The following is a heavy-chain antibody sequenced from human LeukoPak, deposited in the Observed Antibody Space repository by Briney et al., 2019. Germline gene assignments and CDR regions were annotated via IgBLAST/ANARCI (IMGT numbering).Heavy chain of an antibody. CDR3: ARFGGWGFDY. J-gene: IGHJ4*02. D-gene: IGHD6-19*01. V-gene: IGHV4-59*01. CDR2: IYYSGST. CDR1: GGSISSYY. Sequence: SETLSLTCTVSGGSISSYYWSWIRPPPGKGLEWIGYIYYSGSTNYNPSLKSRVTISVDTSKNQFSLKLSSVTAADTAVYYCARFGGWGFDYWGQGTLVTVSS.